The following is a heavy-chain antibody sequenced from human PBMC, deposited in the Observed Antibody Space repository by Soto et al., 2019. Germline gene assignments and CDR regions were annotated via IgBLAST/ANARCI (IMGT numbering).Heavy chain of an antibody. V-gene: IGHV4-31*03. CDR3: ARYDSSYKYGMDV. Sequence: SETLSLTCTVSGGSISSGGYYWSWIRQHPGKGLEWIGYIYYSGSTYYNPSLKSRVTISVDTSKNQFSLKLSSVTAADTAVYYCARYDSSYKYGMDVWGQGTTVT. D-gene: IGHD5-18*01. CDR1: GGSISSGGYY. J-gene: IGHJ6*02. CDR2: IYYSGST.